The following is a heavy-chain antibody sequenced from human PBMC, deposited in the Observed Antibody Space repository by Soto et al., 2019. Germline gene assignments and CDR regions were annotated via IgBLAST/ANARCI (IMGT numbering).Heavy chain of an antibody. J-gene: IGHJ6*02. D-gene: IGHD4-4*01. CDR3: ARDGKTVKGFLYYYGMDV. Sequence: GGSLRLSCAASGFTFSSYSMNWVRQAPGKGLEWVSYISSSSSTIYYADSVKGRFTISRDNAKNSLYLQMNSLRDEDTAVYYCARDGKTVKGFLYYYGMDVWGQGTTVTVSS. V-gene: IGHV3-48*02. CDR1: GFTFSSYS. CDR2: ISSSSSTI.